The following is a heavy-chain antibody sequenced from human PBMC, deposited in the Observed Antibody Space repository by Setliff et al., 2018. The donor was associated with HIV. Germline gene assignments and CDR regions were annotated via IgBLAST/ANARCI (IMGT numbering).Heavy chain of an antibody. CDR2: VYTSGST. J-gene: IGHJ4*02. V-gene: IGHV4-61*02. D-gene: IGHD4-17*01. CDR3: ARALVHGDYDY. CDR1: GGSISSGSFY. Sequence: PSETLSLTCSVSGGSISSGSFYWNWVRQPAGKGLEWIGRVYTSGSTTYNPSLKSRVTISADTSKNQFSLKLSSVTAADTAVYYCARALVHGDYDYWGQGTLVTVSS.